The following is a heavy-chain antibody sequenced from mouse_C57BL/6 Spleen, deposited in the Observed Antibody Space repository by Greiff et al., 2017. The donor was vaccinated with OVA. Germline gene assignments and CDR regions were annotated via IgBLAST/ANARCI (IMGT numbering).Heavy chain of an antibody. Sequence: EVKLMESGGGLVKPGGSLKLSCAASGFTFRDYGMHWVRQAPEKGLGWVAYISSGSSTIYYADTVKGRFTISRDNAKNTLFLQMTSLRSEDTAMYYCAKYGNEAYWGQGTLVTVSA. J-gene: IGHJ3*01. CDR2: ISSGSSTI. D-gene: IGHD2-1*01. CDR1: GFTFRDYG. CDR3: AKYGNEAY. V-gene: IGHV5-17*01.